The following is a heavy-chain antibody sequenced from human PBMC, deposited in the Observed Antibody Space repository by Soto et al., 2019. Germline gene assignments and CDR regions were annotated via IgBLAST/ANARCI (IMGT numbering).Heavy chain of an antibody. J-gene: IGHJ5*02. V-gene: IGHV4-31*03. CDR2: IYYSGST. CDR3: AREWSRDGYPTNWFDP. Sequence: SETLSLTCTVSGGSISSGGYYWSWIRQHPGKGLEWIGYIYYSGSTYYNPSLKSRVTISVDTSKNQFSLKLSSVTAADTAVYYCAREWSRDGYPTNWFDPWGQGTLVTVSS. CDR1: GGSISSGGYY. D-gene: IGHD5-12*01.